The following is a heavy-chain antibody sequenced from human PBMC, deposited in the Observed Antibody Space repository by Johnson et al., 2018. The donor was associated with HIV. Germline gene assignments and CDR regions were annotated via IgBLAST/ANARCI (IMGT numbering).Heavy chain of an antibody. V-gene: IGHV3-30*01. J-gene: IGHJ3*02. CDR3: ASGEDYGGNYGALDI. D-gene: IGHD4-23*01. CDR1: RFTFSSYA. Sequence: QVQLVESGGGVVQPGRSLRLSCAASRFTFSSYAMHWVRQAPGKGLEWVAVISYDGSKRYYADSVRGRFTISRDNSKNMLYLQVNCLRVEDTAVFYCASGEDYGGNYGALDIWGQGTMVTVSS. CDR2: ISYDGSKR.